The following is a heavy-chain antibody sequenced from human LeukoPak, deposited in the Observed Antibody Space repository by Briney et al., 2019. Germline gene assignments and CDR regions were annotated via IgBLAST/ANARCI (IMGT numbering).Heavy chain of an antibody. D-gene: IGHD2-15*01. Sequence: SPALSLTFAISGDSVSINSVAWNWIRQSPSRGLEWLGSTYYRSKRYNDYAVSVKGRITINPDTSKNQFSLQLNSVTPEDTAVYYCARDHCSGGSCHWRFDYWGQGTLVTVSS. CDR1: GDSVSINSVA. CDR2: TYYRSKRYN. J-gene: IGHJ4*02. CDR3: ARDHCSGGSCHWRFDY. V-gene: IGHV6-1*01.